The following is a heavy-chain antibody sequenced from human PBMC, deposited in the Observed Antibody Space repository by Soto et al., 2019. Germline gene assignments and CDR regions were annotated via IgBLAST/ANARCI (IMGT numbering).Heavy chain of an antibody. CDR3: EREQHSRRWYHLDYYYGMDV. J-gene: IGHJ6*04. D-gene: IGHD6-13*01. CDR1: GYTFTGYY. V-gene: IGHV1-2*04. Sequence: ASVKVSCKASGYTFTGYYMHWVRQAPGQGLEWMGWINPNSGGTNYAQKFQGWVTMTRDTSISTAYMELSRLRSDDTAVYYCEREQHSRRWYHLDYYYGMDVWGKGTTVTVSS. CDR2: INPNSGGT.